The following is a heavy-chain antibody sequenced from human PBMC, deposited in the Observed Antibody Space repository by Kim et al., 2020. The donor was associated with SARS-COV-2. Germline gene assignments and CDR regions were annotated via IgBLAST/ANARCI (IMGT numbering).Heavy chain of an antibody. Sequence: APVKVSCKASGYTFTRYGITWVRQAPGQGLEWMGWISGYNGDTNYAQKLQGRVTMTTDTSTSTAYMELRSLRSDDTAVYYCARALYDYVWGGYRDDAFDIWGQGTMVTVSS. D-gene: IGHD3-16*02. J-gene: IGHJ3*02. CDR2: ISGYNGDT. V-gene: IGHV1-18*01. CDR1: GYTFTRYG. CDR3: ARALYDYVWGGYRDDAFDI.